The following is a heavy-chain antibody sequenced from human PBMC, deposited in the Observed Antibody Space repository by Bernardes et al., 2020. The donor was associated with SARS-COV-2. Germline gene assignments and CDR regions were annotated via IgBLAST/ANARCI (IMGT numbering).Heavy chain of an antibody. Sequence: ASVKFSCHASTHSFTAHFMPWVRHVPGQGLEWMGWIIPASGATTLAQKFEGRVTMTRDTSIATAYMELSGLMSDDTAIYYCARAFCSGGYCYSNYGLDMWGQGTTVTVSS. CDR3: ARAFCSGGYCYSNYGLDM. D-gene: IGHD2-21*01. CDR2: IIPASGAT. V-gene: IGHV1-2*02. J-gene: IGHJ3*02. CDR1: THSFTAHF.